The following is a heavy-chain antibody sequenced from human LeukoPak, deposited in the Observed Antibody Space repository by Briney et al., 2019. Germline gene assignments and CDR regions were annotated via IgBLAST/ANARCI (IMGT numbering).Heavy chain of an antibody. CDR1: GFSFSSYP. D-gene: IGHD5-24*01. J-gene: IGHJ4*02. CDR2: ISSGGTT. V-gene: IGHV3-23*01. Sequence: GGSLRLSCAASGFSFSSYPMSWVRQAPGKGLEWVSTISSGGTTYYSGSVKGRFTISRDNSKNTLYLQMNSLRAEDTAVYFCAKGGRDADYWGQGTLVTVSS. CDR3: AKGGRDADY.